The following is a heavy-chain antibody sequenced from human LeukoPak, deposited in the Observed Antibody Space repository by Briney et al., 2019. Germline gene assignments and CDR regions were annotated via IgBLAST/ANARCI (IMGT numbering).Heavy chain of an antibody. Sequence: SVKVSCKASGGTFSSYAISWVRQAPGQGLEWMGGIIPIFGTANYAQKFQGRVTITADESTSTAYMELSSLRSEDTAVYYCASHYCSSTSCYIGYWGQGTLVTVSS. J-gene: IGHJ4*02. V-gene: IGHV1-69*13. CDR2: IIPIFGTA. D-gene: IGHD2-2*02. CDR3: ASHYCSSTSCYIGY. CDR1: GGTFSSYA.